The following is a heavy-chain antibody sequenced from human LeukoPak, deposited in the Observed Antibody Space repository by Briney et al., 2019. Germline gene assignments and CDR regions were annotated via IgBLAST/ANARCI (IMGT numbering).Heavy chain of an antibody. D-gene: IGHD4-17*01. V-gene: IGHV3-48*01. CDR1: GFTFSNYG. CDR2: ISSGTTII. J-gene: IGHJ4*02. Sequence: GGSLRLSCAASGFTFSNYGMNWVRQAPGKGLEWVSYISSGTTIIYYVDSVKGRFTISRDNAKNSLYLQMNGLRAEDTAVYYCARGDSGERFDYWGQGTLVTVSS. CDR3: ARGDSGERFDY.